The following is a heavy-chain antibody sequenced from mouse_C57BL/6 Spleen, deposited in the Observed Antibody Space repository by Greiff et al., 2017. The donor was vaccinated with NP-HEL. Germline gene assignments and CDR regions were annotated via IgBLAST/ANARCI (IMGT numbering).Heavy chain of an antibody. D-gene: IGHD3-3*01. CDR2: INPNNGGT. V-gene: IGHV1-18*01. CDR1: GYTFTDYN. CDR3: ARRTASAWFAY. Sequence: VQLKQSGPELVKPGASVKIPCKASGYTFTDYNMDWVKQSHGKSLEWIGDINPNNGGTIYNQKFKGKATLTVDKSSSTAYMELRSLTSEDTAVYYCARRTASAWFAYGGQGTLVTVSA. J-gene: IGHJ3*01.